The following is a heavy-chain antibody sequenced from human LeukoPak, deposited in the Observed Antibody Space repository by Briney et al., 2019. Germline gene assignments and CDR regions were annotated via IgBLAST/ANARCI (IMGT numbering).Heavy chain of an antibody. J-gene: IGHJ4*02. CDR1: GFTFSSFA. CDR2: INGSGGIT. CDR3: AKKGVGTTVRFYFDY. Sequence: GGSLRLSCAASGFTFSSFAMSWVRQAPGKGLEWVSDINGSGGITYYADFVKGRFTISRDNSKTTLYLQMNSLRAEDTAVYYCAKKGVGTTVRFYFDYWGQGTLVTVSS. V-gene: IGHV3-23*01. D-gene: IGHD1-26*01.